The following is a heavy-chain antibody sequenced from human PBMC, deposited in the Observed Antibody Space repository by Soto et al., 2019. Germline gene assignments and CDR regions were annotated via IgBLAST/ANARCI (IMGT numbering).Heavy chain of an antibody. CDR2: IVPTFGTP. J-gene: IGHJ6*02. CDR1: GGTFSNYA. CDR3: ARGATIFGVAAYSYYEMEV. V-gene: IGHV1-69*01. Sequence: QVQLVQSGAEVKKPGSSVKVSCRASGGTFSNYAISWVRQAPGQGLDCMGWIVPTFGTPNYAQNLQGSITITADGYTTKVYMDMSRLRSEDTAVYYCARGATIFGVAAYSYYEMEVWGQGTTVTVSS. D-gene: IGHD3-3*01.